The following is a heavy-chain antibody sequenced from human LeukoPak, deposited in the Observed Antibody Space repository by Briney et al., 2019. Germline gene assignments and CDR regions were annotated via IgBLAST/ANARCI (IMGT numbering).Heavy chain of an antibody. Sequence: SETLSLTCAVYGGSFSSYDWSWSRQPPGKGLERIGAINHSGSTTYNPSLTSRVTISVATSKNQFSLKLTSVSAADTAVYYCAWARDSSGWYSLAFDYWGQGTLVTVSS. CDR2: INHSGST. CDR3: AWARDSSGWYSLAFDY. CDR1: GGSFSSYD. D-gene: IGHD6-19*01. J-gene: IGHJ4*02. V-gene: IGHV4-34*01.